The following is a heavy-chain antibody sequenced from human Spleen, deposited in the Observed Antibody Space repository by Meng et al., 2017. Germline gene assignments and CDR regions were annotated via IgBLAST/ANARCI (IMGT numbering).Heavy chain of an antibody. V-gene: IGHV1-2*02. CDR3: ARVLARFGELVDWFDP. D-gene: IGHD3-10*01. J-gene: IGHJ5*02. Sequence: ASVKVSCKASGYTFTGYYMHWVRQAPGQGLEWMGWINPNSGGTNYAQKFQGRVTMTRDTSISTAYMELSRLRSDDTAVYYCARVLARFGELVDWFDPWGQGTLVTVSS. CDR1: GYTFTGYY. CDR2: INPNSGGT.